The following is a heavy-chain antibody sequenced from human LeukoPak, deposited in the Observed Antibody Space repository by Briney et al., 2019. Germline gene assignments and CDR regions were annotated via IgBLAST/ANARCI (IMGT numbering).Heavy chain of an antibody. D-gene: IGHD3-22*01. J-gene: IGHJ3*02. CDR1: GGSFSGYY. Sequence: SETLSLTCAVYGGSFSGYYWSYIRQPPGKGLEWIGEIKHSGSNNYKPSLKSQVTISVGTSKNQSSLKMSSVPAADTAVYYCARGRRDSSGYYYRGRAFDIWGQGTMVTVSS. CDR2: IKHSGSN. V-gene: IGHV4-34*01. CDR3: ARGRRDSSGYYYRGRAFDI.